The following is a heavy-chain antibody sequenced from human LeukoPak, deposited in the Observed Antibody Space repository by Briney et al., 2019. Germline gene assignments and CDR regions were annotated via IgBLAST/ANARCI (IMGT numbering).Heavy chain of an antibody. D-gene: IGHD6-19*01. Sequence: PSETLSLTCTVSGGSISSYYWSWIRQPPGKGLEWIGCIYYSGSTNYNPSLKSRVTISVDTSKNQFSLKLSSVTAADTAVYYCAREQWLGYFDYWGQGTLVTVSS. V-gene: IGHV4-59*01. J-gene: IGHJ4*02. CDR3: AREQWLGYFDY. CDR2: IYYSGST. CDR1: GGSISSYY.